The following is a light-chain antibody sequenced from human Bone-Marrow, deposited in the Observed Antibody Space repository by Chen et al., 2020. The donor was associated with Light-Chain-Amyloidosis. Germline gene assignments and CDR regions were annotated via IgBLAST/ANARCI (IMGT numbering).Light chain of an antibody. CDR1: LGGSAD. Sequence: QPVLTQPPSVSGAPGQTVSVSCTGLGGSADAQWFQQLPGAAPKLLLYINNNRPSGVPDRFSGFNSGASASLIISGLRAEDEADYYCQSYDTGLGVWVFGGGTKVTVL. CDR2: INN. CDR3: QSYDTGLGVWV. V-gene: IGLV1-40*01. J-gene: IGLJ3*02.